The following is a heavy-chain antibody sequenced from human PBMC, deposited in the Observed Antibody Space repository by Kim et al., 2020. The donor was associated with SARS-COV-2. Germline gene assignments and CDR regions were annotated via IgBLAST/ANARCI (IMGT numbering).Heavy chain of an antibody. V-gene: IGHV3-21*01. D-gene: IGHD5-12*01. J-gene: IGHJ4*02. CDR2: R. Sequence: RYYAHSVKARFTISREKARTSVYHQIQSLSAEDTDVYYCAREPTGYDLNDWGQGTLVTVSS. CDR3: AREPTGYDLND.